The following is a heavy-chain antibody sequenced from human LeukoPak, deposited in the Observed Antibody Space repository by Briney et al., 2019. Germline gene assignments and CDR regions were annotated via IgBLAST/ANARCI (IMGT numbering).Heavy chain of an antibody. Sequence: PGGSLRLSCAASGFSFSNYWMSWVRQAPGKGLEWVANIKQDGSEKYYVDSVKGRFTISRDNAKNSLFLQMNSLRAEDTAVYYCARDQWQWLGHFDYWGQGTLVTVPS. CDR1: GFSFSNYW. V-gene: IGHV3-7*04. J-gene: IGHJ4*02. CDR2: IKQDGSEK. CDR3: ARDQWQWLGHFDY. D-gene: IGHD6-19*01.